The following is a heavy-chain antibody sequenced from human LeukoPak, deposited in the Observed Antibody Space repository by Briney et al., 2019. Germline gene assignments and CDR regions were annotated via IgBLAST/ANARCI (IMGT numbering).Heavy chain of an antibody. D-gene: IGHD3-10*01. J-gene: IGHJ4*02. CDR2: IYWDDDK. CDR3: AHTLWFAEGDY. V-gene: IGHV2-5*02. CDR1: GFSLSTSGVG. Sequence: SGPTLVKPTQTLMLTCTFSGFSLSTSGVGVGCIRQPPGKAWESPAIIYWDDDKRYSPSLKSRLSITKDASKNQVVLTMTNMDPVDTATYYCAHTLWFAEGDYWGQGTLVTVSS.